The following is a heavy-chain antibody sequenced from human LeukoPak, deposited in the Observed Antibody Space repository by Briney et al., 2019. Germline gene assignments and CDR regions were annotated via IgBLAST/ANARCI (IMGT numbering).Heavy chain of an antibody. Sequence: SVKVSCKASGGTFSTYAISWVRQAPGQGLEWMGRVIPMFGTADYAQKFQGRVTITADKSTSTAYMELSSLRSEDTAVYYCTRHYDSNGYPSPNYFDYWGQGTLVTVSS. CDR3: TRHYDSNGYPSPNYFDY. V-gene: IGHV1-69*06. J-gene: IGHJ4*02. CDR1: GGTFSTYA. CDR2: VIPMFGTA. D-gene: IGHD3-22*01.